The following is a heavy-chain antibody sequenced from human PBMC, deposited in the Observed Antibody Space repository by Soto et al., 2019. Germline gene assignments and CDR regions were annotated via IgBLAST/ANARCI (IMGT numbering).Heavy chain of an antibody. CDR1: GGSFSGYY. CDR3: ASSIYCSSTSCYQGDAFDI. J-gene: IGHJ3*02. V-gene: IGHV4-34*09. D-gene: IGHD2-2*01. CDR2: INHSGST. Sequence: SETLSLTCAVYGGSFSGYYWSWIRQPPGKGLEWIGEINHSGSTNYNPSLKSRVTISVDTSKNQFSLKLSSVTAADTAVYYCASSIYCSSTSCYQGDAFDIWGQGTMVTVSS.